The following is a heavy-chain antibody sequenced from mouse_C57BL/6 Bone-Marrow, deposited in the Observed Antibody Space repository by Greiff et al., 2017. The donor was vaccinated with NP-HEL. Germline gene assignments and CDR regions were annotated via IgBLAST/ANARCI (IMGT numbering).Heavy chain of an antibody. CDR3: ARDYGGPYYYAMDY. J-gene: IGHJ4*01. CDR1: GFTFSSYA. V-gene: IGHV5-4*01. CDR2: ISDGGSYT. Sequence: EVKLMESGGGLVKPGGSLKLSCAASGFTFSSYAMSWVRQTPEKRLEWVATISDGGSYTYYPDNVKGRFTISRDNAKNNLYLQMSHLKSEDTAMYYCARDYGGPYYYAMDYWGQGTSVTVSS. D-gene: IGHD1-1*01.